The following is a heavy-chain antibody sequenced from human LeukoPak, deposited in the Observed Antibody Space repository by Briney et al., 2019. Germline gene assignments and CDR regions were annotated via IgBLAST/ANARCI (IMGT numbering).Heavy chain of an antibody. D-gene: IGHD3-22*01. V-gene: IGHV3-48*04. J-gene: IGHJ4*02. CDR1: GFTVSSNY. CDR2: ISTSSSTI. CDR3: ARDYYDTSGYYQHAY. Sequence: GGSLRLSCAASGFTVSSNYMSWVRQAPGKGLEWISYISTSSSTIYYADSVKGRFTISRDNAENSLYLQMNSLSAEDSAVYYCARDYYDTSGYYQHAYWGQGTLVTVSS.